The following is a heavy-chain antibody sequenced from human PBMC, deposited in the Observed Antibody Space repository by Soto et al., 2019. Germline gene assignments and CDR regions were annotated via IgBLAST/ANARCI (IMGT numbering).Heavy chain of an antibody. CDR3: ARGWIFGMVVTQGEFDY. J-gene: IGHJ4*02. V-gene: IGHV3-21*01. CDR1: GFTFTNYG. CDR2: VSSSSSYI. D-gene: IGHD3-3*01. Sequence: EVQLVESGGGLVKPGGSLRLSCAASGFTFTNYGMNWVRQAPGKGLEWVSSVSSSSSYIYYADALKGRFTISRDTARNSLYLQMNSLRAEDTAVYYCARGWIFGMVVTQGEFDYWGQGTLVTVSS.